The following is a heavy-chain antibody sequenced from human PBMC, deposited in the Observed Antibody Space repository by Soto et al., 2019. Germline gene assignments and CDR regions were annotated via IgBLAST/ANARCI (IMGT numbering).Heavy chain of an antibody. V-gene: IGHV3-33*01. D-gene: IGHD6-19*01. Sequence: QVQLVESGGGVVQPGRSLRLSCAASGFTFSSYGMHWVRQAPGKGLEWVAVIWYDGSNKYYADSVKGRFTISRDNSKNTLYLQMNSLRAEDTAVYYCAREGGSSGQNCFAPSCQGTLVTVSS. CDR3: AREGGSSGQNCFAP. CDR1: GFTFSSYG. CDR2: IWYDGSNK. J-gene: IGHJ5*02.